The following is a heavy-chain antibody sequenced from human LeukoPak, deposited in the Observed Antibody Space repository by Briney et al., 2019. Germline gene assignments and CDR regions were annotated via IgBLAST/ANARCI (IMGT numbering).Heavy chain of an antibody. CDR1: GDSVSNNSAT. Sequence: SQTLSLTCVNSGDSVSNNSATWNWIRQSPSRGLEWLGRTYYRSRWYSDYAVSVVGRITLSPDTSKNQFSLQLNSVTPEDTAVYYCARAGGGSLPFEYWGQGTLVTVSS. CDR2: TYYRSRWYS. D-gene: IGHD1-26*01. J-gene: IGHJ4*02. CDR3: ARAGGGSLPFEY. V-gene: IGHV6-1*01.